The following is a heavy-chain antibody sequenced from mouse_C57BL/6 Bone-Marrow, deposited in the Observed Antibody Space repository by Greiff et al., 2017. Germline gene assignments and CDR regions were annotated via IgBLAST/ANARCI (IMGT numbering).Heavy chain of an antibody. D-gene: IGHD1-1*01. V-gene: IGHV3-6*01. Sequence: EVKLQESGPGLVKPSQSLSLTCSVTGYFITSGYYWNWIRQFPGNKLEWMGYISYDGSNNSNPSLKNRISITRDTSKHQFFLKLNSVTTEDTATYYCARDYGSSSYYFDYWGQGTTLTVSS. CDR2: ISYDGSN. CDR3: ARDYGSSSYYFDY. J-gene: IGHJ2*01. CDR1: GYFITSGYY.